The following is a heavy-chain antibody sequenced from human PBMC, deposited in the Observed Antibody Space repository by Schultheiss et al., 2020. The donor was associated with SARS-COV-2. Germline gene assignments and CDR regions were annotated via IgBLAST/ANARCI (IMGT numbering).Heavy chain of an antibody. Sequence: GSLRLSCTVSGYSITSGHYWGWIRQPPGKGLEWIGSIYHSGSTYYNPSLKSRVTISVDTSKNQFSLKLNSVAAADTAVFYCARVYSGRYFEYWGQGTLVTVSS. CDR1: GYSITSGHY. D-gene: IGHD1-26*01. J-gene: IGHJ4*02. CDR3: ARVYSGRYFEY. V-gene: IGHV4-38-2*02. CDR2: IYHSGST.